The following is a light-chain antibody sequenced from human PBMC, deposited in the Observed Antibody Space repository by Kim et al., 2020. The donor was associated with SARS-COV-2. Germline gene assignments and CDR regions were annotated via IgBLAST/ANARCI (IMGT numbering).Light chain of an antibody. CDR1: QSISSW. J-gene: IGKJ4*01. V-gene: IGKV1-5*03. CDR2: KAS. Sequence: DIQMTQSPSTLSASVGDRVTITCRASQSISSWLVWYQQKPGKAPKLMIYKASSLESGVPSRFSGSGSGTEFTLTISSLQPDDFATYYCQQHNSYPLTFGGGTKVEI. CDR3: QQHNSYPLT.